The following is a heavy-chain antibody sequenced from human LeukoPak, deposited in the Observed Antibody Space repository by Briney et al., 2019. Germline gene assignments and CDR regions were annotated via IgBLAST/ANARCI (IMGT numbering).Heavy chain of an antibody. D-gene: IGHD6-19*01. CDR2: IRSKANSYAT. Sequence: PGGSLRLSCAASGFTFSGSAMHWVRQASGKGLEWVGRIRSKANSYATAYAASVKGRFTISRDDSKNTAYLQMNSLKTEDTAVYYCTRPLPSSSGFKFGGQGTLVTVSS. CDR3: TRPLPSSSGFKF. J-gene: IGHJ4*02. CDR1: GFTFSGSA. V-gene: IGHV3-73*01.